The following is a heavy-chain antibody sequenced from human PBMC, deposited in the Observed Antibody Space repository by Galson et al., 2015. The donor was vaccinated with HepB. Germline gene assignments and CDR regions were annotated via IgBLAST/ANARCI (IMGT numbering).Heavy chain of an antibody. CDR3: AKEATGYSSSWYGAFGY. CDR1: GFTFSSYA. Sequence: SLRLSCAASGFTFSSYAMHWVRQAPGKGLEWVAVISYDGSNKYYADSVKGRFTISRDNSKNTLYLQMNSLRAEDTAVYYCAKEATGYSSSWYGAFGYWGQGTLVTVSS. CDR2: ISYDGSNK. D-gene: IGHD6-13*01. V-gene: IGHV3-30*04. J-gene: IGHJ4*02.